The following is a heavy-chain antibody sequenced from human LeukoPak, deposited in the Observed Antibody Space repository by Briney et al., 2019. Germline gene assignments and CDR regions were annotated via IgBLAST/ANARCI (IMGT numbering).Heavy chain of an antibody. J-gene: IGHJ6*03. CDR1: GFTFSSYE. D-gene: IGHD6-6*01. CDR2: ISSSSSTI. Sequence: GGSLRLSCAASGFTFSSYEMNWVRQAPGKGLEWVSYISSSSSTIYYADSVKGRFTISRDNAKNSLYLQMNSLRAEDTAVYYCATLGQLVPYYYYYYYMDVWGKGTTVTVSS. V-gene: IGHV3-48*01. CDR3: ATLGQLVPYYYYYYYMDV.